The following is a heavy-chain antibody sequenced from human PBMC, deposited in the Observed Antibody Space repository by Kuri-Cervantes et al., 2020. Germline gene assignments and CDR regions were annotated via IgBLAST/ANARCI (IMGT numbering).Heavy chain of an antibody. CDR1: GYSISSGYY. V-gene: IGHV4-38-2*02. CDR2: IYHSGSA. J-gene: IGHJ4*02. Sequence: ESLKISCTGSGYSISSGYYWGWIRQPPGKGLEWIGNIYHSGSAYYNPSLKSRVTISVDTSKNQFSLKLSSVTTADTAVYSCARLRFGELLSFDSWGQGTLVTVSS. D-gene: IGHD3-10*01. CDR3: ARLRFGELLSFDS.